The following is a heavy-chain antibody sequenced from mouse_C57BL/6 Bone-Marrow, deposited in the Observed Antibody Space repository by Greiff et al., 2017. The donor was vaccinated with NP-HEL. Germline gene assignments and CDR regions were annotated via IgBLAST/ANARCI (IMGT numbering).Heavy chain of an antibody. CDR2: IHPNSGST. CDR1: GYTFTSYW. Sequence: VQLQQPGAELVKPGASVKLSCKASGYTFTSYWMHWVKQRPGQGLEWIGMIHPNSGSTNYNEKFKSKATLTVDKSSSTAYMQLSSLTSEDSAVYYCARKTDGRDAMDYWGQGTSVTVSS. D-gene: IGHD1-1*01. J-gene: IGHJ4*01. V-gene: IGHV1-64*01. CDR3: ARKTDGRDAMDY.